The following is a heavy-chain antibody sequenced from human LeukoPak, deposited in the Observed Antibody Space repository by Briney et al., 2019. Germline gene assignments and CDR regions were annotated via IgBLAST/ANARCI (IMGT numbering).Heavy chain of an antibody. J-gene: IGHJ3*02. D-gene: IGHD3-10*01. CDR1: GFTFSSYA. V-gene: IGHV3-23*01. CDR3: AMVRGVMLRGALDI. CDR2: IIGSGGTT. Sequence: SGGSLRLSCAASGFTFSSYAMSWVRQAPGKGLEGGSLIIGSGGTTYYADSVKRRFTISRDNFKNTLYLQMNRLRAEDTAVYYCAMVRGVMLRGALDIWGQGTMVTVSS.